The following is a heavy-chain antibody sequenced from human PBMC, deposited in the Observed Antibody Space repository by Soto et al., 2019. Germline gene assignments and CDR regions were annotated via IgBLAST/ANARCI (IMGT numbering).Heavy chain of an antibody. V-gene: IGHV1-2*02. CDR2: INPNSGGT. J-gene: IGHJ4*02. Sequence: QVQLVQSGAEVKKPGASVKVSCKASGYTFTGYYMHWVRQAPGQGLEWMGWINPNSGGTNYAQKFQGRVPMTRDTSISTGSMELSRLTSDDTAVYYCARAPSISSPHFDYWRQGTLVTVSS. D-gene: IGHD6-13*01. CDR3: ARAPSISSPHFDY. CDR1: GYTFTGYY.